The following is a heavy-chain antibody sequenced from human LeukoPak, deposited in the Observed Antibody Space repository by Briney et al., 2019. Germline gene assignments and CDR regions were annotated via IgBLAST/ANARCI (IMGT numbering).Heavy chain of an antibody. V-gene: IGHV3-23*01. CDR2: ISGSGGST. J-gene: IGHJ6*04. D-gene: IGHD5-18*01. CDR1: GFTFSSYA. Sequence: GGSLRLSCAASGFTFSSYAMSWVRQAPGKGLEWVSAISGSGGSTYYADSVKGRFTISRDNSKNPLYLQMDSLRAEDTAVYYCAKDRGTAMVKYYYGMDVWGKGTTVTVSS. CDR3: AKDRGTAMVKYYYGMDV.